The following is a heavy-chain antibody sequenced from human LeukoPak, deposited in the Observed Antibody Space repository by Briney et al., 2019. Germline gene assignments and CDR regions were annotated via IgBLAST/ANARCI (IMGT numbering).Heavy chain of an antibody. J-gene: IGHJ6*02. CDR3: ASLYSSSWLHGMDV. CDR1: GGSISSHY. V-gene: IGHV4-59*11. Sequence: PSETLSLTCTVSGGSISSHYWSWIRQPPGKGLEWIRYIYYSGSTNYNPSLKSRVTISVDTSKNQFSLKLSSVTAADTAVYYCASLYSSSWLHGMDVWGQGTTVTVSS. CDR2: IYYSGST. D-gene: IGHD6-13*01.